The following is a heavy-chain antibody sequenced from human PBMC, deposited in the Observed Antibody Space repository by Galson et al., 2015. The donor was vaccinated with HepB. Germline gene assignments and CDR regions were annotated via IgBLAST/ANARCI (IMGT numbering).Heavy chain of an antibody. V-gene: IGHV1-69*06. J-gene: IGHJ1*01. CDR3: ARDRNEGDSSGYYYEGFQH. D-gene: IGHD3-22*01. CDR2: IIPIFGTA. CDR1: GGTFSSYA. Sequence: SVKVSCKASGGTFSSYAISWVRQAPGQGLEWMGGIIPIFGTANYAQKFQGRVTITADKSTSTAYMELSSLRSEDTAVYYCARDRNEGDSSGYYYEGFQHWGQGTLVTVSS.